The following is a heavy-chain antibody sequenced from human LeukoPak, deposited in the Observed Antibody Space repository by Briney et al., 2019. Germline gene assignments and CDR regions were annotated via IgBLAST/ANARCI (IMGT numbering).Heavy chain of an antibody. J-gene: IGHJ4*02. CDR2: IYYSGST. V-gene: IGHV4-34*01. CDR3: ARQNLNYFIDY. CDR1: GGSFSGYY. D-gene: IGHD4-11*01. Sequence: SETLSLTCAVYGGSFSGYYWSWIRQPPGKGLEWIGSIYYSGSTYYNPSLKSRVTISVDTSKNQFSLKLSSVTAADTAVYYCARQNLNYFIDYWGQGTLVTVSS.